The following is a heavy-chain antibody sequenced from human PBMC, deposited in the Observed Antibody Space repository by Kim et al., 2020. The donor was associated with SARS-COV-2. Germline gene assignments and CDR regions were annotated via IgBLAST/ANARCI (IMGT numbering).Heavy chain of an antibody. CDR3: ARSLTGTSPGRD. CDR1: GVSITGDH. Sequence: SETLSLTCSVSGVSITGDHWGWVRQPPGKGLEWIAYIRYSGSAKYNPSLKSRVTISMDTSRNQLSLKVSSVTAADTAVYYCARSLTGTSPGRDWGQGT. CDR2: IRYSGSA. J-gene: IGHJ4*02. V-gene: IGHV4-59*01.